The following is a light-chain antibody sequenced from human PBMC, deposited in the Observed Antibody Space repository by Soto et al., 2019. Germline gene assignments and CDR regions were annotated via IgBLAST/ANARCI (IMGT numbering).Light chain of an antibody. Sequence: EIVLTQSPGTLSVSPGDGATLSCRASQTVGKNYLAWYQQRPGQAPRLLIHGASSRATGIPDRFSGSGSGTEFTLTIGRLEPEDVAVYYCQQYDSSPRTFGQGTKVEIK. J-gene: IGKJ1*01. CDR3: QQYDSSPRT. CDR1: QTVGKNY. CDR2: GAS. V-gene: IGKV3-20*01.